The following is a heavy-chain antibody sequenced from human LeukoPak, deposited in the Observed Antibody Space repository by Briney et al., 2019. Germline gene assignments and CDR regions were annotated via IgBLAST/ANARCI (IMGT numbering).Heavy chain of an antibody. J-gene: IGHJ5*02. D-gene: IGHD1-26*01. Sequence: PSETLSLTCAVSGGTITRDSWSWIRQPPGKILEWLGFISHSGSSNYNPSLKSRVTMSVDTSKTQFSLRLSSVTAADTAIYYCARVRGAVDALGWFDPWGQGTLVTVSS. V-gene: IGHV4-59*01. CDR1: GGTITRDS. CDR3: ARVRGAVDALGWFDP. CDR2: ISHSGSS.